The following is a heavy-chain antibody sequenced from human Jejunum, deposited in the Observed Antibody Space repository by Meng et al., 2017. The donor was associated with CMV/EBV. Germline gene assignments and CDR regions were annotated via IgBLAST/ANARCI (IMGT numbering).Heavy chain of an antibody. V-gene: IGHV1-18*01. CDR2: ISTFKGDT. CDR1: YIFTSYG. CDR3: ARLITTLGVPMHFDS. J-gene: IGHJ4*02. D-gene: IGHD3-3*01. Sequence: YIFTSYGISWVRQAPGQGLEWMGWISTFKGDTDYAQNFQGRVTLTTDTSTNTAYMEMRSLRSDDTAVYYCARLITTLGVPMHFDSWGQGTLVTVSS.